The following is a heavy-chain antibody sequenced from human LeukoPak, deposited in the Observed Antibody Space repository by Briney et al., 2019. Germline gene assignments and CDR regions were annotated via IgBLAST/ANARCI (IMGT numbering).Heavy chain of an antibody. CDR2: ISYRGTT. Sequence: SETLSLTCTVSGDSINRHYWSWIRQTPGKGLEWIGHISYRGTTHYNPSLKGPVTMSIDTPNNQFSLRLSYVTAADTAVYYCATNAGPAALDAIDIWGQGTIVTVSS. V-gene: IGHV4-59*11. CDR3: ATNAGPAALDAIDI. CDR1: GDSINRHY. J-gene: IGHJ3*02. D-gene: IGHD2-2*01.